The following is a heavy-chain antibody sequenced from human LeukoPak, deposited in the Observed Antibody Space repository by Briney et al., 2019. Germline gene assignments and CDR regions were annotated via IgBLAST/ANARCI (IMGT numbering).Heavy chain of an antibody. V-gene: IGHV3-23*01. CDR1: GFTFSSNA. CDR2: ISGSGGRT. CDR3: AKELQYCSGSSCYSVGFDV. D-gene: IGHD2-15*01. Sequence: GGSLRLSCAASGFTFSSNAMSWGRQVPGKGLEWVSAISGSGGRTYYADSVKGRFTISRDNSKNTLYLQMNSLRAEDTAVFYCAKELQYCSGSSCYSVGFDVWGQGTMVTVSS. J-gene: IGHJ3*01.